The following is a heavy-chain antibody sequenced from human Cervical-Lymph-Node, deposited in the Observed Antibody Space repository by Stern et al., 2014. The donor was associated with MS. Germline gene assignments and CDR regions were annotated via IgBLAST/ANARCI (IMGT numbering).Heavy chain of an antibody. CDR2: ISSGSTYI. J-gene: IGHJ6*02. CDR1: GFSFSGSS. V-gene: IGHV3-21*01. CDR3: ARDERIGVAGTNCGLDV. Sequence: EVQLVESGGGLVKPGGSLRLTCTASGFSFSGSSMNWVRQTPEKGLEWVSSISSGSTYISYLETLKGRVTISRDKAKNSLELQMSSLRPDDTALYYCARDERIGVAGTNCGLDVWGHGTTVIVSS. D-gene: IGHD6-19*01.